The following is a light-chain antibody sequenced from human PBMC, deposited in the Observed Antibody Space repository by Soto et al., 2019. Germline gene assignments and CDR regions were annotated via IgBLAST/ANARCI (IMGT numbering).Light chain of an antibody. CDR2: AAS. J-gene: IGKJ4*01. CDR1: QGISSY. V-gene: IGKV1-9*01. CDR3: QQLNSYPHT. Sequence: DNQLTQSPSFLSASVGDRVTITCRASQGISSYLAWYQQKPGKAPKLLIYAASTLQSGVPSRFSGSGSGTEFTLTISSLQPEDFATYYCQQLNSYPHTFGGGTKVDIK.